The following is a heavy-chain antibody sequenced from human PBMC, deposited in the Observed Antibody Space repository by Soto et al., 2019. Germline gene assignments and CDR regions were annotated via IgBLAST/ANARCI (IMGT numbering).Heavy chain of an antibody. CDR1: GFTFSTYA. Sequence: SLRLSCAASGFTFSTYALHWVRQAPGKGLEWVAVISYDGNSEYYADSVKGRFTVSRDNSKNTLYLQMNSLRGEDTAVYFCARTFLEALGYFDYWGQGTLVTVSS. J-gene: IGHJ4*02. V-gene: IGHV3-30-3*01. D-gene: IGHD6-6*01. CDR2: ISYDGNSE. CDR3: ARTFLEALGYFDY.